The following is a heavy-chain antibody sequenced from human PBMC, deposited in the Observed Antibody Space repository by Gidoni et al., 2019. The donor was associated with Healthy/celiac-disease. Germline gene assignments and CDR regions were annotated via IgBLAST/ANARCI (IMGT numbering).Heavy chain of an antibody. D-gene: IGHD2-15*01. CDR2: ISSSSSYT. CDR1: GFTFSDYY. J-gene: IGHJ2*01. CDR3: ARDRYCSGGSCYPRGYWYFDL. V-gene: IGHV3-11*06. Sequence: QVQLVESGGGLVKPGGSLRLSCAADGFTFSDYYLSWIRQAPGKGLEWVSYISSSSSYTNYADSVKGRFTISRDNAKNSLYLQMNSLRAEDTAVYYCARDRYCSGGSCYPRGYWYFDLWGRGTLVTVSS.